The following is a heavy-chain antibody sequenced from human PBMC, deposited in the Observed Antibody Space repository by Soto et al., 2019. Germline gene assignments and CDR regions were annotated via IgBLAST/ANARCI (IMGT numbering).Heavy chain of an antibody. V-gene: IGHV3-23*01. Sequence: EVPLLESGGGLVQPGGSLRLSCAASGFTFSTYAMNWVRPAPGKGLEWVSGISGSGDSTYYADSVKGRFTVSRDNSSNTRYLRMNIVRGEDTAVFYCAKERGSGWSFQCWGQGTLVTVS. D-gene: IGHD6-19*01. CDR1: GFTFSTYA. CDR2: ISGSGDST. J-gene: IGHJ4*02. CDR3: AKERGSGWSFQC.